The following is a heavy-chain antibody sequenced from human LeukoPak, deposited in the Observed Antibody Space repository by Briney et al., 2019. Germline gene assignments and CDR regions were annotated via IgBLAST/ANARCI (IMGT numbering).Heavy chain of an antibody. CDR1: GYTFTGYY. J-gene: IGHJ3*02. CDR2: ISGSNGNT. CDR3: AREEGNWGDAFDI. D-gene: IGHD7-27*01. V-gene: IGHV1-18*04. Sequence: ASVKVSCKASGYTFTGYYMHWVRQAPGQGLEWMGWISGSNGNTNYAQKLQGRVTMTTDTSTSTAYMELRSLRSDDTAVYYCAREEGNWGDAFDIWGQGTMVTVSS.